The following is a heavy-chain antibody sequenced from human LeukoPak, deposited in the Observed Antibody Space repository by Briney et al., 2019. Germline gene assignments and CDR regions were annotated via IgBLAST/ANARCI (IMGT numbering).Heavy chain of an antibody. J-gene: IGHJ4*02. V-gene: IGHV3-30-3*01. Sequence: PGRSLRLSCAASGFTFSTYGIHWVRQAPGKGLEWVAVISYDGSNKYYADSVKGRFTISRDNSKNTLYLQMNSLRAEDTAVYYCARDSRLYGPDLVDYWGQGTLVTVSS. D-gene: IGHD2-2*02. CDR3: ARDSRLYGPDLVDY. CDR1: GFTFSTYG. CDR2: ISYDGSNK.